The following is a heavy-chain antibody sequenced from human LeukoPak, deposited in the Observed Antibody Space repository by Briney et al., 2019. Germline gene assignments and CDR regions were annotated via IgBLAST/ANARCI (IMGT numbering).Heavy chain of an antibody. Sequence: SETLSLTCAVSGGSISSSNWWNWVRQPPGKGLEWIGEIYHSGSTNYNPSLKSRVTISVDTSKNQFSLKLSSVTAADTAVYYCAKLGNEGSSSSLIDYWGQRTLVTVSS. CDR2: IYHSGST. CDR3: AKLGNEGSSSSLIDY. D-gene: IGHD6-13*01. CDR1: GGSISSSNW. J-gene: IGHJ4*02. V-gene: IGHV4-4*02.